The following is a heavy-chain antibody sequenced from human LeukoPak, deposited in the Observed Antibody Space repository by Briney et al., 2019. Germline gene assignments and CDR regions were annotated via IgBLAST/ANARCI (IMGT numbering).Heavy chain of an antibody. D-gene: IGHD3-9*01. CDR1: GYTFTSYG. CDR2: ISAYNGNT. V-gene: IGHV1-18*01. CDR3: ARYFLGKTYYYYYMDV. Sequence: GPVKVSCKASGYTFTSYGISWVRQAPGQGLEWMGWISAYNGNTNYAQKLQGRVTMTTDTSTSTAYMELRSLRSDDTAVYYCARYFLGKTYYYYYMDVWGKGTTVTVSS. J-gene: IGHJ6*03.